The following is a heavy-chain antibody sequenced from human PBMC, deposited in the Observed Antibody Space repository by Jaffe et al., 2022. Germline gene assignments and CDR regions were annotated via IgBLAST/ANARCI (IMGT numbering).Heavy chain of an antibody. Sequence: EVQLVESGGGLVQPGGSLRLSCAASGFTFSSYEMNWVRQAPGKGLEWVSYISSSGSTIYYADSVKGRFTISRDNAKNSLYLQMNSLRAEDTAVYYCARDQNKETTVPEPHYWGQGTLVTVSS. D-gene: IGHD4-17*01. CDR3: ARDQNKETTVPEPHY. V-gene: IGHV3-48*03. J-gene: IGHJ4*02. CDR2: ISSSGSTI. CDR1: GFTFSSYE.